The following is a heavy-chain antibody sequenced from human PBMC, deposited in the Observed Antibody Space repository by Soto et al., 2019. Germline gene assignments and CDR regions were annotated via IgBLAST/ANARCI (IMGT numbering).Heavy chain of an antibody. J-gene: IGHJ4*02. CDR3: AKGSIVAGAIRYDLDY. D-gene: IGHD2-2*01. CDR2: ISGRGSST. V-gene: IGHV3-23*01. CDR1: GFTFSNYD. Sequence: EVQLLNSGGGLVQPGGSLRLSCAASGFTFSNYDMNWVRQAPGKGLEWVSAISGRGSSTYYADSVKGRFTISRDDSKNTAYLQMNSLRAEDTAVYHCAKGSIVAGAIRYDLDYWGQGTLVTVSS.